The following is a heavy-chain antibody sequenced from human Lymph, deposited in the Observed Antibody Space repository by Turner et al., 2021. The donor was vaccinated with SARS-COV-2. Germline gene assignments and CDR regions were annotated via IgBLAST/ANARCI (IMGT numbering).Heavy chain of an antibody. CDR3: ARDRDSSGWVDY. Sequence: QVQLVASGGGVAQPGRSLRLSCAASGFTFSSYAMHWVCQAPGKGLEWVAFISYDGSDKYYADAVKGRFTFSRDNSKNTLYLQMNSLRAEDTAVYYCARDRDSSGWVDYWGQGTLVTVSS. CDR2: ISYDGSDK. J-gene: IGHJ4*02. D-gene: IGHD3-22*01. V-gene: IGHV3-30*04. CDR1: GFTFSSYA.